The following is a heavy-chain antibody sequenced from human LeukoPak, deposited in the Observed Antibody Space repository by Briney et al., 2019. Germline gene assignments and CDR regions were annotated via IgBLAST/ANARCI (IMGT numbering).Heavy chain of an antibody. CDR2: ISGSGGST. J-gene: IGHJ4*02. Sequence: PGGSLRLSCAASGFTFSSYAMSWVRQAPGKGLEWVSAISGSGGSTYYADSVKGRFTISRDNSKNTLYLQMNSLRAEDTALYYCAKDMGPHYYDTSGSDYWGQGTLVTVSS. CDR3: AKDMGPHYYDTSGSDY. D-gene: IGHD3-22*01. CDR1: GFTFSSYA. V-gene: IGHV3-23*01.